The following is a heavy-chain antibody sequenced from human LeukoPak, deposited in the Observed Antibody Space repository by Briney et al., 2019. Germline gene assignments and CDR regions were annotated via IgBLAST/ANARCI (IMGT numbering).Heavy chain of an antibody. CDR1: GFTFSSYA. J-gene: IGHJ6*02. Sequence: GGSLRLSCAASGFTFSSYAMSWVRQAPGKGLEWVAVISYDGSNKYYADSVKGRFTISRDNSKNTLYLQMNSLRAEDTAVYYCARGLGGFSIYYYYGMDVWGQGTTVTVSS. D-gene: IGHD1-26*01. V-gene: IGHV3-30*04. CDR3: ARGLGGFSIYYYYGMDV. CDR2: ISYDGSNK.